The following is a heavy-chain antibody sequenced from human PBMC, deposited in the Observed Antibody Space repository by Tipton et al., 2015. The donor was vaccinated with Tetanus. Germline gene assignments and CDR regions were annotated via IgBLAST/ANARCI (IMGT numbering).Heavy chain of an antibody. Sequence: TLSLTCTVSGGSISTYHWNWIRQSPGKGLEWIGYIDYFGSTKYNPSPKSRVAMSVDTSKNQLSLRLNSVTSADTAVYYCARTSGYMYSDCWGQGTLVTVSS. CDR3: ARTSGYMYSDC. J-gene: IGHJ4*02. CDR1: GGSISTYH. CDR2: IDYFGST. D-gene: IGHD3-3*01. V-gene: IGHV4-59*01.